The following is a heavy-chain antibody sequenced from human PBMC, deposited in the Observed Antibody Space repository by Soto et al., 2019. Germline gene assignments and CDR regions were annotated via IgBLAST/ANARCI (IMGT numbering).Heavy chain of an antibody. CDR3: ARVRLISKVYDSGGAIAQ. V-gene: IGHV1-8*01. Sequence: QVQLVQSGAEVKKPGASVKVSCKPSGYPFTSYHVNWGRQAPGQGLEWMGWMNPDSGSKDYALKFQGRLTMTRNTTMSTAYLELRSLTSEDTAIYYWARVRLISKVYDSGGAIAQWGQGTQVIVSS. D-gene: IGHD6-19*01. CDR2: MNPDSGSK. CDR1: GYPFTSYH. J-gene: IGHJ4*02.